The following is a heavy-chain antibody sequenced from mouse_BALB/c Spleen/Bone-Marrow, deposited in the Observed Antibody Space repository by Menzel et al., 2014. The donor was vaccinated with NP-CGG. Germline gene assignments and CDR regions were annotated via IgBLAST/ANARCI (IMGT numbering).Heavy chain of an antibody. J-gene: IGHJ3*01. Sequence: EVNVVESGGGLVQPGGSLKLSCAASGFDFSTFWMSWVRQAPGKGLEWIGEINPDRSTINYRPSLKDKFIISRDNAKNTLYPLMSKVRSEDTALYYCARLHYYGYGAYWGQGTLVTVSA. D-gene: IGHD1-2*01. V-gene: IGHV4-1*02. CDR2: INPDRSTI. CDR3: ARLHYYGYGAY. CDR1: GFDFSTFW.